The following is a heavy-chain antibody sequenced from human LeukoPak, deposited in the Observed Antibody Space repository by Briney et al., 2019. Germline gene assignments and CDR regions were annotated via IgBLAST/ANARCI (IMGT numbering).Heavy chain of an antibody. Sequence: GGSLRLSCAASGFTFSIYGMHWVRQAPGKGLEWVAVIWHDGSEKYYTDSVKGRFTISRDDFKNTLYLQMNSLGAEDTAVYYCAREEYDYGDYAFLWGQGTMVTVSS. CDR1: GFTFSIYG. CDR3: AREEYDYGDYAFL. D-gene: IGHD4-17*01. CDR2: IWHDGSEK. J-gene: IGHJ3*01. V-gene: IGHV3-33*01.